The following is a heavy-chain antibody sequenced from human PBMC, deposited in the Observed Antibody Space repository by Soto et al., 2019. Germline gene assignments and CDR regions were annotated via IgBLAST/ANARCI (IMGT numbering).Heavy chain of an antibody. CDR2: INHSGST. J-gene: IGHJ3*02. CDR1: GGSFSGYY. D-gene: IGHD2-2*01. CDR3: ARGGEYCSSTSCYQGRNAFDI. V-gene: IGHV4-34*01. Sequence: QVQLQQWGAGLLKPSETLSLTCAVYGGSFSGYYWSWIRQPPGKGLEWIGEINHSGSTNYNPSLKSRVTISVDTSKNQFSLKLSSVTAADTAVYYCARGGEYCSSTSCYQGRNAFDIWGQGTMVTVSS.